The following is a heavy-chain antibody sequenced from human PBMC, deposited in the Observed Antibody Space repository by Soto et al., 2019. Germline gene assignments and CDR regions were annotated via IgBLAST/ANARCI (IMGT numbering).Heavy chain of an antibody. CDR1: GDTFSSYP. D-gene: IGHD2-2*01. CDR3: ATTGGYCGSTSCSFEY. CDR2: ITPLLRTK. Sequence: QVQLGQSGAEVRKPGSSVRFSCKTSGDTFSSYPTTWVRQAPGQGLEWIGGITPLLRTKNYAQMFQGRVIVTADASTSTAYMELSSLRSEDTAAYYCATTGGYCGSTSCSFEYWGQGTLVTVSS. V-gene: IGHV1-69*01. J-gene: IGHJ4*02.